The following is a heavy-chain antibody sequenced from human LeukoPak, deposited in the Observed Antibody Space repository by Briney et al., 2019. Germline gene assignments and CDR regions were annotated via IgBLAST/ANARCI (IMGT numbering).Heavy chain of an antibody. CDR2: IDTTGYT. CDR1: GFTFSTYD. J-gene: IGHJ4*02. CDR3: ARVAAGGKGFDY. D-gene: IGHD6-13*01. V-gene: IGHV3-13*01. Sequence: GGSLRLSCAASGFTFSTYDIHWVRQATGKGLDWVSAIDTTGYTYYAGSVKGRFTISRENAKNSLYLQMNGLRAGDTAVYYCARVAAGGKGFDYWGQGILVTVSS.